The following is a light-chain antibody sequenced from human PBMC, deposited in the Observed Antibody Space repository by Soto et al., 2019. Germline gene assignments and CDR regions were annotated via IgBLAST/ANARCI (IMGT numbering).Light chain of an antibody. CDR1: QDVGTW. CDR3: QQTNSFPPFT. J-gene: IGKJ3*01. CDR2: RAS. V-gene: IGKV1-12*01. Sequence: DIQLTQSPSSVSASVGDRVTITCRASQDVGTWLAWYQQKPGKAPKLLIYRASSLQSGVPSRFSGSGSGTDFTLTISGLQPEDFAIYYCQQTNSFPPFTFGPGTKVDIK.